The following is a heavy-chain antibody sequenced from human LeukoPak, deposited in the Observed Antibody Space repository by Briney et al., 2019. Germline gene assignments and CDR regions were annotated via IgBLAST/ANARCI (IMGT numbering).Heavy chain of an antibody. Sequence: SETLSLTCTVSGGSISSGNYLWGWIRQPPGKGLEWIGSISNSGNTYYNPSLKSRVTISVDTSKNQSSLKLSSVTAADTAVFYCARLQYYDSRRYYYGFDFWGQGALVTVSS. D-gene: IGHD3-22*01. J-gene: IGHJ4*02. V-gene: IGHV4-39*01. CDR3: ARLQYYDSRRYYYGFDF. CDR2: ISNSGNT. CDR1: GGSISSGNYL.